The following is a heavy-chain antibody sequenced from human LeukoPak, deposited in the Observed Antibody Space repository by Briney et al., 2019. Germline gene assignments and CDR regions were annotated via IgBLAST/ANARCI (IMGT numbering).Heavy chain of an antibody. CDR3: ARGYYDSSGYYALYYYYYMDV. V-gene: IGHV4-59*01. Sequence: SETLSLTCTVSGGSISSYYWSWIRQPPGKGLEWIGYIYYSGSTNYNPSLKSRVTISVDTSKNQFSLKLSSVTAADTAVYYCARGYYDSSGYYALYYYYYMDVWGKGTTVTVSS. D-gene: IGHD3-22*01. CDR2: IYYSGST. J-gene: IGHJ6*03. CDR1: GGSISSYY.